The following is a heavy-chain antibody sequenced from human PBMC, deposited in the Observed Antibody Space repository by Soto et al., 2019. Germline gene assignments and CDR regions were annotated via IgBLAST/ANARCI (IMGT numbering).Heavy chain of an antibody. V-gene: IGHV4-59*01. J-gene: IGHJ4*02. D-gene: IGHD3-16*01. CDR2: IYYSGST. Sequence: SETLSLTCSVSVGSISSYYWSWIRQPPGKGLEWIGYIYYSGSTNYNPSLKSRVTISADTSKNQFSLRLSSVTAADTAVYYCARDYYDTTHYFDHWGQGTLVTVSS. CDR1: VGSISSYY. CDR3: ARDYYDTTHYFDH.